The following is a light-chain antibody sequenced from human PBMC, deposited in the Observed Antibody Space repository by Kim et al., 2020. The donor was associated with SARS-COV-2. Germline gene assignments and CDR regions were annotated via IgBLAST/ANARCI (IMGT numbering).Light chain of an antibody. Sequence: SVSPGERATLSGRASQSVGGSLAWYQQKPGQAPRLLIYGTSARASGIPARFSGSGSGTEYTLTISSLQSEDFAIYYCQQYNKWPVTFGQGTKLEI. CDR3: QQYNKWPVT. V-gene: IGKV3-15*01. J-gene: IGKJ2*01. CDR2: GTS. CDR1: QSVGGS.